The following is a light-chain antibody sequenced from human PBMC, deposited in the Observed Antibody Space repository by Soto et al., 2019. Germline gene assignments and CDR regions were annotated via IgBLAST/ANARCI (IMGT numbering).Light chain of an antibody. CDR3: QQFHGFPT. CDR2: DAS. Sequence: AIQLTQSPSSLSASVGDTVTITCRASQGISNALAWYQQIPGKPPKLLIYDASTLESGVPSRFSGSGSGTDFTLTISSLQPGDFATYYCQQFHGFPTFGQGTRLEIQ. V-gene: IGKV1-13*02. CDR1: QGISNA. J-gene: IGKJ5*01.